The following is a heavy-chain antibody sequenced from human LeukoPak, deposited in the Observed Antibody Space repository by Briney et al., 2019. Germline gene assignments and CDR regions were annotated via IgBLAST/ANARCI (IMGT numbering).Heavy chain of an antibody. CDR3: ATGPSGHGGY. J-gene: IGHJ4*02. Sequence: ASVKVSCKASGGTFSSYAVNWVRQTPGQGLEWMGRIIPILGITDYAQKFQGRVTITADKSTNTAYMELSSLRSDDTAVFYCATGPSGHGGYWGQGSLVTVSS. CDR1: GGTFSSYA. V-gene: IGHV1-69*04. D-gene: IGHD5-12*01. CDR2: IIPILGIT.